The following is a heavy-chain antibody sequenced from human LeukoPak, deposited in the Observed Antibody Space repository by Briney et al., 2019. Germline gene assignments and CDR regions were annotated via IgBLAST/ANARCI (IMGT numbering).Heavy chain of an antibody. Sequence: GGSLRLSCAASGFTVSSKYMSWVRQAPGKGLEWVAVISYDGNNKYYADSVKGRFTISRDNSKNTLYLQMNSLRAEDTAVYYCAREGIVVVPAAMEVDYYYYGMDVWGQGTTVTVSS. CDR1: GFTVSSKY. V-gene: IGHV3-30*03. CDR3: AREGIVVVPAAMEVDYYYYGMDV. D-gene: IGHD2-2*01. J-gene: IGHJ6*02. CDR2: ISYDGNNK.